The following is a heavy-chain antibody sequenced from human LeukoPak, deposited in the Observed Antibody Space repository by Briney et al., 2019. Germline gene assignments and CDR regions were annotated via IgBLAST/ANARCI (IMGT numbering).Heavy chain of an antibody. V-gene: IGHV1-46*03. D-gene: IGHD3-22*01. CDR2: INPSAGNT. J-gene: IGHJ4*02. CDR1: GYTFPSYY. Sequence: ASVKVSCKTSGYTFPSYYIHWVRLPPGQGLEWMARINPSAGNTNYAPKFQGRVTLTRDTSTATVYMELSSLNSKDTAVYYCARDTGWDFISSVDYWGQGTLVTVSS. CDR3: ARDTGWDFISSVDY.